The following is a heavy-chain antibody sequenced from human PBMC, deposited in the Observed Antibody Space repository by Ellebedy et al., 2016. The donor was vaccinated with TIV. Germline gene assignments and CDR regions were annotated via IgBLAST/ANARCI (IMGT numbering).Heavy chain of an antibody. V-gene: IGHV4-39*07. J-gene: IGHJ6*02. CDR3: ARGGRYCSSTSCPEYGMDV. Sequence: SETLSLXXTVSGGSISSSSYYWGWIRQPPGKGLEWIGSIYYSGSTNYNPSLKSRVTISVDTSKNQFSLKLSSVTAADTAVYYCARGGRYCSSTSCPEYGMDVWGQGTTVTVSS. CDR2: IYYSGST. CDR1: GGSISSSSYY. D-gene: IGHD2-2*01.